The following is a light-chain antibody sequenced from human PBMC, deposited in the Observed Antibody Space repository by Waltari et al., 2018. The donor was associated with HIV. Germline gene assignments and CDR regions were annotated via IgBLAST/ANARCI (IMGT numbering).Light chain of an antibody. CDR3: QQRSNWPPIT. CDR1: QSVEKY. Sequence: EVVLTQSPGTLSLSPGERATISCRASQSVEKYIAWYQQKPGQAPRLLMYDVSNRATGIPVRFSGSGSGTVFILTISSLEPEDFAVYYCQQRSNWPPITFGQGTRLEIK. V-gene: IGKV3-11*01. CDR2: DVS. J-gene: IGKJ5*01.